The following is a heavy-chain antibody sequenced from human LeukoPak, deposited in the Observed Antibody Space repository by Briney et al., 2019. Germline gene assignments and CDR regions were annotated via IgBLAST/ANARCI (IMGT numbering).Heavy chain of an antibody. J-gene: IGHJ5*02. CDR1: GGSISNYY. D-gene: IGHD6-13*01. Sequence: SETLSLTCTVSGGSISNYYWSWIRQPAGKGLEWIGRIYTSGSTNYNPSLKSRVTMSVDTSKNQFSLKLSSVTAADTAVYYCARDSIAAADSFDPWGQGTLVTVSS. V-gene: IGHV4-4*07. CDR2: IYTSGST. CDR3: ARDSIAAADSFDP.